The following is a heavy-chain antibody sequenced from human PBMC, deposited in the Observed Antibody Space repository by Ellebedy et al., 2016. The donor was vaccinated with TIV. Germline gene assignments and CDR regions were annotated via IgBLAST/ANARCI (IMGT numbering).Heavy chain of an antibody. D-gene: IGHD6-19*01. Sequence: GGSLRLXCAASGFSFSYFGMHWVRQAPGKGLEWVAVVSSHGRTMFYADSVKGRFTISRDNARNTLYLQMSSLSAEDTGMYYCARRAVAGMAAVYGVDVWGQGTTVTVSS. V-gene: IGHV3-30*03. CDR2: VSSHGRTM. J-gene: IGHJ6*02. CDR1: GFSFSYFG. CDR3: ARRAVAGMAAVYGVDV.